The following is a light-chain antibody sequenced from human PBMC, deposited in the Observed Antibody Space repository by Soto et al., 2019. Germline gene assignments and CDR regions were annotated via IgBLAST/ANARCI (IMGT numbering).Light chain of an antibody. CDR3: QQRSNWRST. CDR2: DAS. V-gene: IGKV3-11*01. CDR1: QSVSGY. J-gene: IGKJ4*01. Sequence: EIVLTQSPAPLSLSPGERATLSCRASQSVSGYLAWYQQKPGQAPRLLMYDASNRATGSPARFSGSGSGTDFTLTISSLEPEDFALYYCQQRSNWRSTFGGGTKVEIK.